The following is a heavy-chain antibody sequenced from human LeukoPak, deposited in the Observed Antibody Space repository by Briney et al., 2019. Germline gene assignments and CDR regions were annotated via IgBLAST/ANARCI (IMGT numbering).Heavy chain of an antibody. D-gene: IGHD3-22*01. J-gene: IGHJ4*02. V-gene: IGHV3-23*01. CDR3: AKGDYYYDSSGYYPTLLGY. CDR1: GFTFSSYA. CDR2: ISGSGGST. Sequence: GGSLRLSCAASGFTFSSYAMSWVRQAPGKGLEWVSAISGSGGSTYYADSVKGRFTISRDNPKDTLYLQMNSLRAEDTAVYYCAKGDYYYDSSGYYPTLLGYWGQGTLVTVSS.